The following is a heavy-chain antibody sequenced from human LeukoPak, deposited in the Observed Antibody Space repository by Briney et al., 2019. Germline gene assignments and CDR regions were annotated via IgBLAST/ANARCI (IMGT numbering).Heavy chain of an antibody. J-gene: IGHJ4*02. CDR3: ARHRQHYYGSGSFPQGFDY. V-gene: IGHV1-2*02. D-gene: IGHD3-10*01. Sequence: AVTVSCQASGCSFTCYYMHWVRQAPGKGLEWMGWINPDRCGANYAQKFQGRVTMTRDTSISRAYMELSSLRSDDTAVYYCARHRQHYYGSGSFPQGFDYWGQGTLVTVS. CDR2: INPDRCGA. CDR1: GCSFTCYY.